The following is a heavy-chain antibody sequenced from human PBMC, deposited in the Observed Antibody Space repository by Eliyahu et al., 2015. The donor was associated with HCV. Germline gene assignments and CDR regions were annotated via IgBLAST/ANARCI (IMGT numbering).Heavy chain of an antibody. CDR1: GFXFXSYA. D-gene: IGHD3-3*01. Sequence: QVQLVESGGGVVQPGXSLRLSCAXSGFXFXSYAMXWVXXAPGKGLEWVAVISYDGSNKYYADSVKGRFTISRDNSKNTLYLQMNSLRAEDTAVYYCARDQGPYDFWSGYYGNYYYGMDVWGQGTTVTVSS. CDR2: ISYDGSNK. J-gene: IGHJ6*02. V-gene: IGHV3-30-3*01. CDR3: ARDQGPYDFWSGYYGNYYYGMDV.